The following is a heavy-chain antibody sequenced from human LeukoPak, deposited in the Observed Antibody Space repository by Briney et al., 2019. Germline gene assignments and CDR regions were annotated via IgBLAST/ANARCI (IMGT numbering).Heavy chain of an antibody. Sequence: GGSLRLSCAASGFTVSSNDMSWVRQAPGKGLEWVSVIYSGGSTYYADSVKGRFTISRDNSKNTLYLQMNSLAAEDTAVYYCARVGVVPAAIPDGFDIWGQGTMVTASS. V-gene: IGHV3-53*01. D-gene: IGHD2-2*01. CDR3: ARVGVVPAAIPDGFDI. J-gene: IGHJ3*02. CDR1: GFTVSSND. CDR2: IYSGGST.